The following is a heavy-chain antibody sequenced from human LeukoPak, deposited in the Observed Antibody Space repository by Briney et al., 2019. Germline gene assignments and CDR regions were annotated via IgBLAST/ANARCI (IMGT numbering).Heavy chain of an antibody. CDR2: IIPIFGTA. V-gene: IGHV1-69*13. Sequence: GASVTVSCKASGGTFSIYAISWVRQAPGQGLEWMGGIIPIFGTANYAQKFQGRVTITADESTSTAYMELSSLRSEDTAVYYCASDITFGGVLFDYWGQGTLVTVSS. CDR1: GGTFSIYA. J-gene: IGHJ4*02. CDR3: ASDITFGGVLFDY. D-gene: IGHD3-16*01.